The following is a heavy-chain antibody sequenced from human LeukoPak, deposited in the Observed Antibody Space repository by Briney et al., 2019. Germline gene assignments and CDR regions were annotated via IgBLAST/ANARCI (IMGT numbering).Heavy chain of an antibody. CDR2: IIPIFGTA. V-gene: IGHV1-69*01. Sequence: EASVKVSCKASEGTFSSYAISWVRQAPGQGLEWMGGIIPIFGTANYAQKFQGRVTITADESTSTAYMELSSLRSEDTAVYYCAREPQYYDILTGRAFDIWGQGTMVTVSS. CDR1: EGTFSSYA. D-gene: IGHD3-9*01. CDR3: AREPQYYDILTGRAFDI. J-gene: IGHJ3*02.